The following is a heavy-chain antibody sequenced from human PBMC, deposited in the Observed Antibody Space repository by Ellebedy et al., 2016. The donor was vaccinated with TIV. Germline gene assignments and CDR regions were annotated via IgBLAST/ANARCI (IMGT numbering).Heavy chain of an antibody. V-gene: IGHV1-8*01. CDR1: GYTFTTYD. D-gene: IGHD5-18*01. Sequence: ASVKVSXXASGYTFTTYDINWVRQATGQGLEWMGWMNPNSGNTGYAQKLQGRVTMTTDTSTSTAYMELRSLRSDDTAVYYCAREVKRGYSYINWFDPWGQGTLVTVSS. CDR3: AREVKRGYSYINWFDP. CDR2: MNPNSGNT. J-gene: IGHJ5*02.